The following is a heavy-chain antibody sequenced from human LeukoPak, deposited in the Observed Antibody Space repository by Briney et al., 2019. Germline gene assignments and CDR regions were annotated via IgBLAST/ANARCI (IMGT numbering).Heavy chain of an antibody. V-gene: IGHV4-31*03. CDR3: ARAYYDFWSGYPLYYFDY. D-gene: IGHD3-3*01. J-gene: IGHJ4*02. CDR2: IYYSGST. CDR1: GGSISSGGYY. Sequence: SETLSLTCTVSGGSISSGGYYWSWIRQHPGKGLEWIGYIYYSGSTYYNPSLKSRVTISVDTSKNQFSLKLSSVTAADTAVYYCARAYYDFWSGYPLYYFDYWGQGTLSPSPQ.